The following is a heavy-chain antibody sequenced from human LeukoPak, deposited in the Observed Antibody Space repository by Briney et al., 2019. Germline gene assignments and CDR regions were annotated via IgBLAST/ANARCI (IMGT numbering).Heavy chain of an antibody. Sequence: GESLKISCTGSGSSFTTYWIAWVRQVPGKGLEWMGIIYLGDSDTTYSPSFQGQVTISADKSINTAYLQWSSLKASDTAMYYCARLGAVYGSGDCWGQGTLVTGSS. CDR1: GSSFTTYW. V-gene: IGHV5-51*01. D-gene: IGHD3-10*01. CDR3: ARLGAVYGSGDC. J-gene: IGHJ4*02. CDR2: IYLGDSDT.